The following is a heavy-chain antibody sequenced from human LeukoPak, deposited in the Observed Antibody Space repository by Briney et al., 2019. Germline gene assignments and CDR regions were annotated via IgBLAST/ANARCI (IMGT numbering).Heavy chain of an antibody. CDR3: AKDAMSGFRAALYFDY. J-gene: IGHJ4*02. V-gene: IGHV3-30*02. CDR2: IRYDGSNK. Sequence: GGSLRLSCAASGFTFSSYGMHWVRQAPGKGLEWVAFIRYDGSNKYYADSVKGRFTISRDNSKNTLYLQMNSLRAEDTAVYYCAKDAMSGFRAALYFDYWGQGTLVTVSS. D-gene: IGHD3-10*01. CDR1: GFTFSSYG.